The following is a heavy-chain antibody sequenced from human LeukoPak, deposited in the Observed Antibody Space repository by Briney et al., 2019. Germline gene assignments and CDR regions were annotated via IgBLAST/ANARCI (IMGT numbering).Heavy chain of an antibody. CDR1: GFTFSSYG. Sequence: PGGSLRLSCAASGFTFSSYGMHWVRQAPGKGLEWVAFIRYDGSNKYYADSVKGRFTISRDNSKNTLYLQMNSLRAEDTAVYYCAKDHKVFWSGPDRDYWGQGTLVTVSS. D-gene: IGHD3-3*01. J-gene: IGHJ4*02. CDR2: IRYDGSNK. CDR3: AKDHKVFWSGPDRDY. V-gene: IGHV3-30*02.